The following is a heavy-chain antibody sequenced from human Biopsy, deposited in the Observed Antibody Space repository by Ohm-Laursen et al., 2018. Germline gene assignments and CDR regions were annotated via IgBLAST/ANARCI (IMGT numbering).Heavy chain of an antibody. CDR2: MNPNSGNT. CDR1: GYTFTGHY. J-gene: IGHJ4*02. D-gene: IGHD3-10*01. CDR3: ARGRNPVWFGEDLDY. V-gene: IGHV1-8*02. Sequence: ASVKVSCKASGYTFTGHYMHWVRQAPGQGLEWMGWMNPNSGNTGYAQKFQGRVTMTRNTSISTAYMEVSSLRSEDTAVYYCARGRNPVWFGEDLDYWGQGTPVTVSS.